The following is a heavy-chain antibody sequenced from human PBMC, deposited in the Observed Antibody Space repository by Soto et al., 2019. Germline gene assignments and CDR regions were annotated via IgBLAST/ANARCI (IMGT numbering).Heavy chain of an antibody. V-gene: IGHV3-11*01. CDR2: ISSSGSTI. J-gene: IGHJ6*04. Sequence: GGSLRLSCAASGFTFSDYYMSWIRQAPGKGLEWVSYISSSGSTIYYADSVKGRFTISRDNAKNSLYLQMNSLRAEDTAVYYCARDQGGGLLWFGELLDLDPDVWGKGTTVTVSS. CDR1: GFTFSDYY. D-gene: IGHD3-10*01. CDR3: ARDQGGGLLWFGELLDLDPDV.